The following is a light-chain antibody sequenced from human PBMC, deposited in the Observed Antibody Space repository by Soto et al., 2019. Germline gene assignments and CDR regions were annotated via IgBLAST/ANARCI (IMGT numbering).Light chain of an antibody. Sequence: EIVMTQSPGTLSVSPGERATLSCRASLSVSTNLAWYQQKPGQAPRLLIYGASTRATGISARFSGSGSGTEFCLTISSLQSEDFAVYYCQQYNIWPRTFGQGTKVEI. CDR2: GAS. CDR1: LSVSTN. V-gene: IGKV3-15*01. CDR3: QQYNIWPRT. J-gene: IGKJ1*01.